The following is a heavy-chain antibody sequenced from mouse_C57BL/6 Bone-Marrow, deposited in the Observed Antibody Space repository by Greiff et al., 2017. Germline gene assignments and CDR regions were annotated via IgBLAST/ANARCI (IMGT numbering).Heavy chain of an antibody. CDR3: ARGDGYPLAMDY. D-gene: IGHD2-3*01. CDR2: ISDGGSYT. Sequence: EVKLMESGGGLVKPGGSLKLSCAASGFTFSSYAMSWVRRTPEKRLEWVATISDGGSYTYYPDNVKGRFTLSRDNAKNNLYLQMSHLKSEDTAMYYCARGDGYPLAMDYWGQGTSVTVSS. V-gene: IGHV5-4*03. CDR1: GFTFSSYA. J-gene: IGHJ4*01.